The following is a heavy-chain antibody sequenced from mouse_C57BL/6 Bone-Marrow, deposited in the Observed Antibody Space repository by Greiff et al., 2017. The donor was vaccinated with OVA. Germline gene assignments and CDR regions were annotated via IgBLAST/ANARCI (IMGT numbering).Heavy chain of an antibody. Sequence: DVHLVESGGGLVKPGGSLKLSCAASGFTFSDYGMHWVRQAPEKGLEWVAYISSGSSTIYYADTVKGRFTISRDNAKNTLFLQMTSLRSEDTAMYYCARNYDYDGAFYAMDYWGQGTSVTVSS. D-gene: IGHD2-4*01. CDR2: ISSGSSTI. J-gene: IGHJ4*01. V-gene: IGHV5-17*01. CDR3: ARNYDYDGAFYAMDY. CDR1: GFTFSDYG.